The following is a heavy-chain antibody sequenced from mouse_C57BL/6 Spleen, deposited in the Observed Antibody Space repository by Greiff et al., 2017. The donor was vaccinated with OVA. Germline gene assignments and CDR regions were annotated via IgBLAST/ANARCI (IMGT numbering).Heavy chain of an antibody. CDR2: IWGVGST. D-gene: IGHD1-1*01. V-gene: IGHV2-6*01. J-gene: IGHJ4*01. CDR3: ATSYYGSRGYAMDY. CDR1: GFSLTSYG. Sequence: QVHVKQSGPGLVAPSQSLSITCTVSGFSLTSYGVDWVRQSPGKGLEWLGVIWGVGSTNYNSALKSRLSISKDNSKSQVFLKMNSLQTDDTAMYYCATSYYGSRGYAMDYWGQGTSVTVSS.